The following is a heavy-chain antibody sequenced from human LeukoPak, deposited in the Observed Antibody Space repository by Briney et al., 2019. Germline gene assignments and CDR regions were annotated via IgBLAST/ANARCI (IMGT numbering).Heavy chain of an antibody. V-gene: IGHV3-48*03. CDR3: AREVAYTAYDFGLDY. Sequence: GGSLRLSCVASGFTFRSYEMNWVRQAPGKGLEWLSYISSDGSAIYYADSVKGRFTISRDNAKNSLFLQMNSLRAEDTSIYYCAREVAYTAYDFGLDYWGQGTLVTVSS. CDR2: ISSDGSAI. J-gene: IGHJ4*02. D-gene: IGHD3-3*01. CDR1: GFTFRSYE.